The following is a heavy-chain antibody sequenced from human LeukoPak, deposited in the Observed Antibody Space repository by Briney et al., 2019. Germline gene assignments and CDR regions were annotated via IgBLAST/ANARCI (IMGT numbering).Heavy chain of an antibody. CDR1: GYTFTGYY. J-gene: IGHJ4*02. D-gene: IGHD4-17*01. V-gene: IGHV1-2*02. CDR3: AREIYGDYLGSDY. Sequence: ASVKVSYKASGYTFTGYYMHWVRQAPGQGLEWMGWINPNSGGTNYAQKFQGRVTMTRDTSISTAYMGLSRLRSDDTAVYYCAREIYGDYLGSDYWGQGTLVTVSS. CDR2: INPNSGGT.